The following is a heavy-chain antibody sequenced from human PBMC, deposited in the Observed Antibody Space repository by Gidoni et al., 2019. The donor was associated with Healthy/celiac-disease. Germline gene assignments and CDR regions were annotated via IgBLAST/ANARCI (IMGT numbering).Heavy chain of an antibody. V-gene: IGHV3-30-3*01. CDR3: ARGQSAYCGGDCSPLFDY. J-gene: IGHJ4*02. CDR2: RSYDGSNK. CDR1: GFTFSRYA. D-gene: IGHD2-21*01. Sequence: QVQLVESGGGVVQPGRSLRLSCAASGFTFSRYAMPWVRQAPGKGLEWVAVRSYDGSNKYYADSVKGRFTISRDNSKNTLYLQMNSLRAEDTAVYYCARGQSAYCGGDCSPLFDYWGQGTLVTVSS.